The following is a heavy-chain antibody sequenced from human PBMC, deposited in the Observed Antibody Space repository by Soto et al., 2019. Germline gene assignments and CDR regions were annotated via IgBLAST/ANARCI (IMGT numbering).Heavy chain of an antibody. V-gene: IGHV4-61*01. CDR1: GGSVNSGSYY. J-gene: IGHJ4*02. D-gene: IGHD2-2*01. CDR2: IYYTGST. CDR3: ARAVTAVAY. Sequence: VQLQESGPGLLKPSETLSLTCTVSGGSVNSGSYYWNWIRQPPGKGPEWIGYIYYTGSTKYTPSLKSRVTISADTSKNQFSLMLTSVTAADTAVYFSARAVTAVAYWDQGTLVSVSS.